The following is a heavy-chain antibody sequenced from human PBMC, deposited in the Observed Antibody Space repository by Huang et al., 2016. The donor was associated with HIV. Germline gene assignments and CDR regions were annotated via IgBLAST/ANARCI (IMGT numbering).Heavy chain of an antibody. D-gene: IGHD3-22*01. CDR1: GFSISSYW. V-gene: IGHV3-74*01. Sequence: EVQLVESGGGLVQPGGSLRLSCAASGFSISSYWVHWVRQAPGKGLGWVSRINSEGRSKSYADSGKGRFTISRDNAKNTLYLQMNSLRAEDTAVYYCARDPRIQSWLNFFDYWGQGTLVSVSS. J-gene: IGHJ4*02. CDR2: INSEGRSK. CDR3: ARDPRIQSWLNFFDY.